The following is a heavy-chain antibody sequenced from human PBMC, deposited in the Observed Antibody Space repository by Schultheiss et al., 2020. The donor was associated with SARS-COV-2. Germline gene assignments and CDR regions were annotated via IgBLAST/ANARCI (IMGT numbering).Heavy chain of an antibody. V-gene: IGHV4-30-4*01. CDR2: IYYSGST. D-gene: IGHD3-10*01. CDR1: GGSISSGDYY. Sequence: SQTLSLTCTVSGGSISSGDYYWSWIRQPPGKGLEWIAYIYYSGSTYYNPSLESRVTISLDTSRKQFSLKMKSVTAADTAMYYCARGDYNFGSGFYYDYWGQGTLVTVSS. J-gene: IGHJ4*02. CDR3: ARGDYNFGSGFYYDY.